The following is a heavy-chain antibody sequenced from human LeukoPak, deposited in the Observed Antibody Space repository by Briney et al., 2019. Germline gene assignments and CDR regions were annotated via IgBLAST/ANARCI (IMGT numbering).Heavy chain of an antibody. D-gene: IGHD3-22*01. Sequence: GESLKISCAASGFTFDDYGMSWVRQAPGKGLEWVSSINWNGGSTGYADSVKGRFTISRDNAKNSLYLQMNSLRAEDTALYYCATEPYYYDSSARDDYYYGKDVWGQGTTVTVSS. J-gene: IGHJ6*02. CDR1: GFTFDDYG. CDR3: ATEPYYYDSSARDDYYYGKDV. CDR2: INWNGGST. V-gene: IGHV3-20*04.